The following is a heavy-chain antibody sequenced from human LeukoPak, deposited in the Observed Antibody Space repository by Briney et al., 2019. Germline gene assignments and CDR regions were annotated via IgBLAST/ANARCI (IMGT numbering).Heavy chain of an antibody. CDR1: GFTFDDYA. CDR2: ISWNSGSI. CDR3: ARDLAGRNY. Sequence: PGRSLRLSCAASGFTFDDYAMHWVRQAPGKGLEWVSGISWNSGSIGYADSVKGRFTISRDNAKNSLYLQMNSLRAEDTAVYYCARDLAGRNYWGQGTLVTVSS. J-gene: IGHJ4*02. V-gene: IGHV3-9*01.